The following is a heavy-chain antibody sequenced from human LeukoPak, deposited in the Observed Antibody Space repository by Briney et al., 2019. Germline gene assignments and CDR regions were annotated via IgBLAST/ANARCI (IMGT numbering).Heavy chain of an antibody. CDR1: GLPIGDFA. V-gene: IGHV3-43*02. J-gene: IGHJ4*02. CDR3: ARESGKFDY. CDR2: ISGEGVST. Sequence: GGSLRLSCVASGLPIGDFAMHWVRHAPGRGLEGVSLISGEGVSTFFADSVKGRFSISRDNSKNSLFLEMSSLRTEDTAMYYCARESGKFDYWGEGTLVAVSS.